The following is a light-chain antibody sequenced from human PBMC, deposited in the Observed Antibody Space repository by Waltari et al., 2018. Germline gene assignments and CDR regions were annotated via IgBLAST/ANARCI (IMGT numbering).Light chain of an antibody. CDR1: SSNIGNNA. Sequence: QSVLTQPPSVSEAPRQRVTISCSGSSSNIGNNAVKWYQQLPGKAPKLLIYYDDLLPSGVSDRFSGSKSGTSASLAISGLQSEDEADYYRAAWDDSLSGVVFGGGTKLTVL. CDR3: AAWDDSLSGVV. V-gene: IGLV1-36*01. J-gene: IGLJ2*01. CDR2: YDD.